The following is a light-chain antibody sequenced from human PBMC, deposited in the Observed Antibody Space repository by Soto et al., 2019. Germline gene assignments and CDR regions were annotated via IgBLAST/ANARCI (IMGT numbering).Light chain of an antibody. CDR1: QSVSRY. Sequence: ETVLTQSPATLSLSPGERATLSCRASQSVSRYLAWYQQKPGQAPRFLIYDASNRATGIPARFSGSGSGTDFTLTISSLEPEDFAVYYCQQRNNFFTFGGGTKVEIK. J-gene: IGKJ4*01. CDR3: QQRNNFFT. CDR2: DAS. V-gene: IGKV3-11*01.